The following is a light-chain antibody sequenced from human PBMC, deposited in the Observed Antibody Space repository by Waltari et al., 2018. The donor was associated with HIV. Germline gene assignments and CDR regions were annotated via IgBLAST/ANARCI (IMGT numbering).Light chain of an antibody. CDR1: QNVSNDY. CDR3: QQYDSSPGT. J-gene: IGKJ4*01. V-gene: IGKV3-20*01. Sequence: PGERATLSCRASQNVSNDYLAWYQQRLGQAPRLLIYGASSRATGIPDRFSGSGSGTDLTLTISRLEPEDFAVYYCQQYDSSPGTFGGGTKVEIK. CDR2: GAS.